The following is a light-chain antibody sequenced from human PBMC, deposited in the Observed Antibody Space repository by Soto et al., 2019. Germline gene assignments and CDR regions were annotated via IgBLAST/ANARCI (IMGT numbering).Light chain of an antibody. CDR2: DAY. J-gene: IGKJ5*01. CDR3: QQRSSWPPIT. Sequence: PGERATLSCRASQSVSSYLAWYQQKPGQAPRLIVYDAYNRATDVPTRFSGRGSGTDFTLTISSLEPEDFAVYYCQQRSSWPPITLGQGTRLEIK. V-gene: IGKV3-11*01. CDR1: QSVSSY.